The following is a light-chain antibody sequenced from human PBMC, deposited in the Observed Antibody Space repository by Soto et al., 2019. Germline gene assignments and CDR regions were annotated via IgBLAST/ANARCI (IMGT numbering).Light chain of an antibody. CDR1: QSVSSY. CDR3: QQRSNWPSGT. V-gene: IGKV3-11*01. Sequence: EIVLTQSPATLSLSPGERATLSCRASQSVSSYLAWYQQKPGQAPRLLIYDASNRATGIPARFSGSGSGTDFTLTISSLEPEDFAVYYCQQRSNWPSGTFGQETKVDIK. J-gene: IGKJ1*01. CDR2: DAS.